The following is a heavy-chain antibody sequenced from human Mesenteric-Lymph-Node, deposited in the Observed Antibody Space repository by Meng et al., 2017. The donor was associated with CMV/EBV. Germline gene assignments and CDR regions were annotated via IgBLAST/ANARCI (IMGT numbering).Heavy chain of an antibody. J-gene: IGHJ4*02. CDR2: ISSSSTI. Sequence: GESLKISCAASGFTFSSYSMNWVRQAPGKGLEWVSYISSSSTIYYADSVKGRFTIPRDNAKNSLSLQMNSLRAEDTAVYYCAREYSSSSGRSFDYWGQGTLVTVSS. CDR3: AREYSSSSGRSFDY. V-gene: IGHV3-48*04. D-gene: IGHD6-6*01. CDR1: GFTFSSYS.